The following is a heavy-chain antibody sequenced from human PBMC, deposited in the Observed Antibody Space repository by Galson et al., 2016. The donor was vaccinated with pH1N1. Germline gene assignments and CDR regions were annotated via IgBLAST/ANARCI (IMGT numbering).Heavy chain of an antibody. CDR3: AKDYSTYFPQSGHFGN. CDR2: ISGSGFST. D-gene: IGHD2/OR15-2a*01. J-gene: IGHJ4*02. Sequence: SLRLSCAASGFTSTNYGMSWVRQAPGKGLEWVSHISGSGFSTYYTDSVKGRFTISRDNSKNTLYLQMNSLRAEDTAVYYCAKDYSTYFPQSGHFGNWGQGTLVTVSS. V-gene: IGHV3-23*01. CDR1: GFTSTNYG.